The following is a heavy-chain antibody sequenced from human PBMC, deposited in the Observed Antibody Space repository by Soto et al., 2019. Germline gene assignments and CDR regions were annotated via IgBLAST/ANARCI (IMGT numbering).Heavy chain of an antibody. J-gene: IGHJ6*02. V-gene: IGHV3-30*18. CDR1: EFTLSNYA. D-gene: IGHD3-10*01. Sequence: GGARRVSGQTSEFTLSNYAIRWVRQAAGKGLGWVSVIAVVGSDKFYADCVEGRFTICRNNCKNTLSLQMNSQRTEDMAVYYRANNLQYASGSVIRFYGMDVWGHGTTVTVSS. CDR3: ANNLQYASGSVIRFYGMDV. CDR2: IAVVGSDK.